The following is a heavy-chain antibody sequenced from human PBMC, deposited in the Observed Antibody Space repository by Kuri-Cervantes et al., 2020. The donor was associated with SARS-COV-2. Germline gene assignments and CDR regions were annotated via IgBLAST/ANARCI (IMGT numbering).Heavy chain of an antibody. D-gene: IGHD1-26*01. V-gene: IGHV3-11*03. CDR1: GFTLSDYY. CDR2: ISSSGTYT. CDR3: AVIQNSGSYSTRSSYFDY. Sequence: SLNISCAASGFTLSDYYMSWIRQAPGKGLEWLSYISSSGTYTNYADSVKCRFTISRDNAKNSLYLQINSLRAEDTAVYYCAVIQNSGSYSTRSSYFDYWGQGTLVTVSS. J-gene: IGHJ4*02.